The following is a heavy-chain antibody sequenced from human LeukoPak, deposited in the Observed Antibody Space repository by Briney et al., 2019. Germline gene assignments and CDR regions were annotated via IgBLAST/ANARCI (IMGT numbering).Heavy chain of an antibody. V-gene: IGHV4-61*02. Sequence: SETLSLTCTVSGGSISSGRYYWSWIRQPAGKGLEWIGRIYTSGSTNYNPSLKSRVTISVDTSRNQFSLRLSSVTAADTAAYYCAREGYGGNSAWDAFDIWGQGTMATVSS. CDR3: AREGYGGNSAWDAFDI. J-gene: IGHJ3*02. CDR1: GGSISSGRYY. D-gene: IGHD4-23*01. CDR2: IYTSGST.